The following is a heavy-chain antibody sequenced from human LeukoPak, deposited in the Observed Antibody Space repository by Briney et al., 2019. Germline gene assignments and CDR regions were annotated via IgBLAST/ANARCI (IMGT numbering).Heavy chain of an antibody. D-gene: IGHD3-22*01. CDR2: IKQDGSKN. CDR1: GFIFNDYW. CDR3: ARDYYDNSGYSHDY. J-gene: IGHJ4*02. Sequence: GGSLRLSCATSGFIFNDYWMSWVRQAPGKGLEWVADIKQDGSKNYYLDSVKGRFTISRDNAKNSVYLQLNTLRVEDTAVYFCARDYYDNSGYSHDYWGQGTLVTVSS. V-gene: IGHV3-7*03.